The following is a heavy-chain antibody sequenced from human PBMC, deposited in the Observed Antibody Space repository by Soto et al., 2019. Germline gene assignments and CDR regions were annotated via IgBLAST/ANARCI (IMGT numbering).Heavy chain of an antibody. V-gene: IGHV2-5*02. J-gene: IGHJ4*02. D-gene: IGHD3-22*01. CDR2: IYWDDDK. CDR3: AHLYYYDSSGYQGTPYYFDY. CDR1: GFSLSTSGVG. Sequence: QITLKESGPTLVKPTQTLTLTCTFSGFSLSTSGVGVGWIRQPPGKALEWLALIYWDDDKRYSPSLKSRLTSTKDNSKTQVVLTMTNMDPVDTATYYCAHLYYYDSSGYQGTPYYFDYWGQGTLVTVSS.